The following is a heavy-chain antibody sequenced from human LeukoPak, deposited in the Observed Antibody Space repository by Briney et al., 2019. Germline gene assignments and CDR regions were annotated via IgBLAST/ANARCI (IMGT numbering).Heavy chain of an antibody. Sequence: ASVKVSCKASGYTFTSYYMYWVRQAPGQGLEWMGIINPSGGSTSYAQKFQSRVTMTRDTSTSTVYMELSSLRSEDTAVYYCAREQRNRYYDSSGRIDYWGQGTLVTVSS. J-gene: IGHJ4*02. CDR3: AREQRNRYYDSSGRIDY. V-gene: IGHV1-46*01. CDR2: INPSGGST. CDR1: GYTFTSYY. D-gene: IGHD3-22*01.